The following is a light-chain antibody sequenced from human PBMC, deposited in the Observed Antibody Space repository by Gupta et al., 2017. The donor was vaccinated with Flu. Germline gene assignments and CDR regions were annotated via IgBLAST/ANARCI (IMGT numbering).Light chain of an antibody. CDR1: QSVSTY. CDR2: DAS. Sequence: EIVLTQSLATLTLSPGERATLSCRASQSVSTYLAWYQQKPGQAPRLLIYDASLRATGVPARLSGSGSGTDFTLTISGLEPEDFAAYYCQHRGTFGPGTKIDVK. V-gene: IGKV3-11*01. CDR3: QHRGT. J-gene: IGKJ3*01.